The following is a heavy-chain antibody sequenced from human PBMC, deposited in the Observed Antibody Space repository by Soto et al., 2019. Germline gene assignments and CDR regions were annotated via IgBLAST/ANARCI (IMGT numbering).Heavy chain of an antibody. CDR3: TTDPWGSYSSSWIYYYYGMDV. J-gene: IGHJ6*02. V-gene: IGHV3-15*07. D-gene: IGHD6-13*01. Sequence: PGGSLRLSCAASGFTFSNAWMNWVRQAPGKGLEWVGRIKSKTDGGTTDYAAPVKGRFTISRDDSKNTLYLQMNSLKTEDTAVYYCTTDPWGSYSSSWIYYYYGMDVWGQGTTVTVSS. CDR1: GFTFSNAW. CDR2: IKSKTDGGTT.